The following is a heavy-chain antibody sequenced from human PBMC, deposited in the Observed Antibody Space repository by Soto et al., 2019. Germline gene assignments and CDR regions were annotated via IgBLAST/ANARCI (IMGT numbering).Heavy chain of an antibody. D-gene: IGHD3-16*02. J-gene: IGHJ3*02. V-gene: IGHV3-73*01. CDR1: GFTVSGSA. Sequence: EVQLVESGGGLVQPGGSLKLSCAASGFTVSGSAVHWVRQASGKGLEWVGRIRSKTNSYATAYAASVKGRFTISRDDSKNTAYWQMNSMKTEDTTVYYCTSNLGELSFPRAFDIWGQGTMVTVSS. CDR2: IRSKTNSYAT. CDR3: TSNLGELSFPRAFDI.